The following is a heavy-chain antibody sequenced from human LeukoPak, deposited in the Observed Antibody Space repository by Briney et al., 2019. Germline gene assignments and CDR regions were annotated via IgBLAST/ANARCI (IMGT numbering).Heavy chain of an antibody. CDR2: MNPNSGNT. V-gene: IGHV1-8*01. Sequence: ASVKVSCKASGYTFTSYDINWVRQATGQGLEWMGWMNPNSGNTGYAQKFQGRVTMTRNTSISTAYMELSSLRSEDTAVYYCARVRLLLGCFYPWGQGTLVTVSS. CDR1: GYTFTSYD. D-gene: IGHD2-15*01. CDR3: ARVRLLLGCFYP. J-gene: IGHJ5*02.